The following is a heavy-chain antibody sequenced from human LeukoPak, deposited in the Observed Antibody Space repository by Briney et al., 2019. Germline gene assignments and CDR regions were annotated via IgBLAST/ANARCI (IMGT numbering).Heavy chain of an antibody. J-gene: IGHJ4*02. V-gene: IGHV3-23*01. D-gene: IGHD3-10*01. CDR3: ANGGVVRGVSDF. CDR1: GFTFNSYV. Sequence: GGSLRLSCAASGFTFNSYVMSWVRQAPGKGLEWVSSISGSGVGTFYADSVRGRFTISRDNSKNTLYLQMNSLRADDTAIYYCANGGVVRGVSDFWGQGTLVTVPS. CDR2: ISGSGVGT.